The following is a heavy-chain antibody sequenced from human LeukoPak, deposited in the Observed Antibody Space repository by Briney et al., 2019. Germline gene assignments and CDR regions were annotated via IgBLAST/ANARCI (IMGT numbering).Heavy chain of an antibody. D-gene: IGHD5-12*01. CDR1: GYTFTSYA. CDR2: INAGNGNT. Sequence: GASVKVSCKASGYTFTSYAMHWVRQAPGQRLEWMGWINAGNGNTKYSQKFQGRVTITRDTSASTAYMELSSLRSEDTAVYYCASGRRYSYYYYGMDVWGQGTTVTVSS. CDR3: ASGRRYSYYYYGMDV. V-gene: IGHV1-3*01. J-gene: IGHJ6*02.